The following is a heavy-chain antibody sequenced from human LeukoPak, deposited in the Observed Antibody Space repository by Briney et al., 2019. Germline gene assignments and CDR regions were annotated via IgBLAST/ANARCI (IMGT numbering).Heavy chain of an antibody. CDR3: ARDLTYGSGSYYIPDNWFDP. CDR1: GYTFTSYG. Sequence: ASVKVSCKASGYTFTSYGISWVRQAPGQGLEWMGWISAYNGNTNYAQKLQGRVTMTTDTSTSTAYMELRSLRSDDTAVYYCARDLTYGSGSYYIPDNWFDPWGQGTLVTVSS. J-gene: IGHJ5*02. V-gene: IGHV1-18*01. CDR2: ISAYNGNT. D-gene: IGHD3-10*01.